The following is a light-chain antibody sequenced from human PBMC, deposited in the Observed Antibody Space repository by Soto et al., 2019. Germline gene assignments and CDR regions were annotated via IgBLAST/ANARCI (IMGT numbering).Light chain of an antibody. V-gene: IGKV1-12*01. Sequence: DILMTQSPSSVSASVGDRVTITCRASQALSSWLAWYQHKPGKAPNLLIYAASSLQSGVPAKFKGSASETDFTLTISSLQPEDFATYYCQQGNSLPRIFTFGPGTKVDIK. CDR2: AAS. J-gene: IGKJ3*01. CDR1: QALSSW. CDR3: QQGNSLPRIFT.